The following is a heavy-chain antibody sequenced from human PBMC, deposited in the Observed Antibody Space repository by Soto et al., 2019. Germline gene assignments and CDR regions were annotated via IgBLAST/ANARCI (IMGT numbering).Heavy chain of an antibody. CDR3: AKGVAPGSYFDS. D-gene: IGHD1-26*01. CDR2: ISWDGGST. CDR1: GFTFDDYT. J-gene: IGHJ4*02. Sequence: GGSLRLSCAASGFTFDDYTMHWVRQAPGKGLEWVSLISWDGGSTYYADSVKGRFTISRDNSKNSLYLQMSSLRTEDAALYYCAKGVAPGSYFDSWGQGTQVTVSS. V-gene: IGHV3-43*01.